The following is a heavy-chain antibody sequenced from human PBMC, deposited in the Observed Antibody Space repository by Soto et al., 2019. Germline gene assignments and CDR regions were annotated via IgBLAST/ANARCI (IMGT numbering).Heavy chain of an antibody. V-gene: IGHV3-53*01. Sequence: GWLCCSVPSLGCTCVATTRGWFPPPPGRGLDWVSLIYSGGSIYYADSVKGRFTISRDNSKNTLYLQMNSLTAEDTAVYYCARSGPSGDQNGGQYWYFDLWGRGTLVTVYS. J-gene: IGHJ2*01. CDR1: GCTCVATT. CDR3: ARSGPSGDQNGGQYWYFDL. D-gene: IGHD1-26*01. CDR2: IYSGGSI.